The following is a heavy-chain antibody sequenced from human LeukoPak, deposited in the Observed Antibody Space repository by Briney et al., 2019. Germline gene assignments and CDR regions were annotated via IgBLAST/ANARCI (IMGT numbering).Heavy chain of an antibody. CDR1: NGSVGSNF. D-gene: IGHD5-12*01. Sequence: SETLSLTCTVSNGSVGSNFWTYMRQPAGQGLEWIGRIHTSGTTNYNPPLKSRVTMSVDTSKNQFSLELSSVTAADTAVYYCAREETTRSLRAFDCWGQGTLVTVSS. V-gene: IGHV4-4*07. J-gene: IGHJ4*02. CDR2: IHTSGTT. CDR3: AREETTRSLRAFDC.